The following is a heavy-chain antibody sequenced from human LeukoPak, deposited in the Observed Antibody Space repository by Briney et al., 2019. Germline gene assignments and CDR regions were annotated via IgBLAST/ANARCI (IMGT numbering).Heavy chain of an antibody. J-gene: IGHJ6*02. CDR1: GGTFSSYA. Sequence: SVKVSCKASGGTFSSYAISWVRQAPGQGLEWMGGIIPIFGTANYAQKFQGRVTITADESTSTAYMELSSLRSEDTAMYYCARAYPNYDNLRGHYYYYGMDVWGQGTTVTVSS. CDR2: IIPIFGTA. V-gene: IGHV1-69*13. CDR3: ARAYPNYDNLRGHYYYYGMDV. D-gene: IGHD3-9*01.